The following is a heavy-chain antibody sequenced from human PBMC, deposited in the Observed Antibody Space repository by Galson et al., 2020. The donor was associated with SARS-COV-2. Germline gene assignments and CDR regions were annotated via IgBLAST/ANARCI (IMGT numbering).Heavy chain of an antibody. Sequence: GESLKISCQSFGYSFTSYWIAWVRRMPGNGLEWVGFIYPEDSHVRYSPSFEGQVTISVDKSRSTAYLKWSSLKASDTATYYCTRRSHITGYYMGFDYWGLGTLVTVSA. D-gene: IGHD3-9*01. V-gene: IGHV5-51*01. CDR3: TRRSHITGYYMGFDY. CDR2: IYPEDSHV. CDR1: GYSFTSYW. J-gene: IGHJ4*02.